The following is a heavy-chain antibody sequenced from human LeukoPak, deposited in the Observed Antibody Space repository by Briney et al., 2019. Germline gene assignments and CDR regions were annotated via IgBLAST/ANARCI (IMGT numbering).Heavy chain of an antibody. V-gene: IGHV3-23*01. Sequence: GSLRLSCAASGFTFSSYALSWVRQAPGRGLEWVPAISGNGLSAHYTDSVKGRFTISRDNSKNTLHLQMNSLRDEDTAVYYCATPQWFGELWGAFDDWGQGTLVTVSS. J-gene: IGHJ4*02. CDR3: ATPQWFGELWGAFDD. CDR2: ISGNGLSA. CDR1: GFTFSSYA. D-gene: IGHD3-10*01.